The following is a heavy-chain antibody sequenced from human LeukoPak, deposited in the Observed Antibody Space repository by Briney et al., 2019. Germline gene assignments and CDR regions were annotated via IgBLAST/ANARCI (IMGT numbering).Heavy chain of an antibody. Sequence: GGSLRLSCAASGFTFSSYAMHWVRQAPGKGLEWVAVISYDGSNKYYADSVRGRFTISRDNSKNTLYLQMNSLRAEDTAVYYCVRGGPSTWSWGQGTLVTVSS. CDR1: GFTFSSYA. CDR3: VRGGPSTWS. D-gene: IGHD2-15*01. J-gene: IGHJ5*02. V-gene: IGHV3-30-3*01. CDR2: ISYDGSNK.